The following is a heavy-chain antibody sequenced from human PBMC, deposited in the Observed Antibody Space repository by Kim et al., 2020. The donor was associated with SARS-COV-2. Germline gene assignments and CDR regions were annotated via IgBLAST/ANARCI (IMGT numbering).Heavy chain of an antibody. D-gene: IGHD6-19*01. CDR1: GFTFSSYA. CDR2: ISGSGGST. V-gene: IGHV3-23*01. CDR3: AKPTAVAGTGSYFDY. Sequence: GGSLRLSCAASGFTFSSYAMSWVRQAPGKGLEWVSAISGSGGSTYYADSVKGRFTISRDNSKNTLYLQMNSLRAEDTAVYYCAKPTAVAGTGSYFDYWGQGTLVTVSS. J-gene: IGHJ4*02.